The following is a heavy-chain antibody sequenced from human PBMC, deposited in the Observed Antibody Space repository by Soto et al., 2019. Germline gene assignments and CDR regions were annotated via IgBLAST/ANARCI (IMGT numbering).Heavy chain of an antibody. CDR3: ARPIYSSGWANDAFDI. Sequence: EVQLVESGGGLVQPGGSLRLSCAASGFTFSSYWMSWVRQAPGKGLEWVANIKQDGSEKYYVDSVKGRFTISRDNANNSLYLQMNSLRAEDTAVYYCARPIYSSGWANDAFDIWGQGTMVTVSS. D-gene: IGHD6-19*01. J-gene: IGHJ3*02. CDR2: IKQDGSEK. CDR1: GFTFSSYW. V-gene: IGHV3-7*03.